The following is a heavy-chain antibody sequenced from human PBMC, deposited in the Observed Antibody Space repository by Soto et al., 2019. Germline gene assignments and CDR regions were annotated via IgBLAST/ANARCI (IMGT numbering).Heavy chain of an antibody. CDR3: ARRGVNSRSMDV. V-gene: IGHV1-2*02. CDR1: GYTFTGYY. CDR2: INPNSGGT. Sequence: QVQLEQSGAEVKKPGASVVVSSKASGYTFTGYYMRWVRQAPGQGLEWMGWINPNSGGTKYAQKFQGRVAMTRDTSISTAYMELSRLTYDDTAVYYCARRGVNSRSMDVWGQGTTVTVSS. J-gene: IGHJ6*02. D-gene: IGHD4-4*01.